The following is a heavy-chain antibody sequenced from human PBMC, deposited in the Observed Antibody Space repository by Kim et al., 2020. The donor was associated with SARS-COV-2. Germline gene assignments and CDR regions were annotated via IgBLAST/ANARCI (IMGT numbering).Heavy chain of an antibody. D-gene: IGHD3-9*01. CDR2: ISYDGSNK. Sequence: GGSLRLSCAASGFTFSSYAMHWVRQAPGKGLEWVAVISYDGSNKYYADSVKGRFTISRDNSKNTLYLQMNSLRAEDTAVYYCASVDSMYYFDYWGQGTLVTVSS. CDR3: ASVDSMYYFDY. J-gene: IGHJ4*02. V-gene: IGHV3-30*04. CDR1: GFTFSSYA.